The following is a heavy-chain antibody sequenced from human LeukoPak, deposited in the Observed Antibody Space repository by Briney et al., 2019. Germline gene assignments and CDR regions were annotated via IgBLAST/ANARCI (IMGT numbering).Heavy chain of an antibody. Sequence: AGGSLRLSCAASGFTFSSYSMNWVRQAPGKGLEWVSYISSSSSTIYYADSVKGRFTISRDNAKNSLYLQMNSLRAEDTAVYYCARAMQEKGDVVVVAATIDYWGQGTLVTVSS. J-gene: IGHJ4*02. CDR2: ISSSSSTI. D-gene: IGHD2-15*01. V-gene: IGHV3-48*04. CDR1: GFTFSSYS. CDR3: ARAMQEKGDVVVVAATIDY.